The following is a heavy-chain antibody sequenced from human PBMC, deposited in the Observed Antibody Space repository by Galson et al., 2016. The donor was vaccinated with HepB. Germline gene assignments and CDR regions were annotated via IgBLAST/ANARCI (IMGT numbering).Heavy chain of an antibody. CDR1: GFRFNTYA. CDR3: AREMHVAAAAAFDF. Sequence: SLRLSCAASGFRFNTYAMYWVRQAPGKGLEWVSSIRGSDGSTYYADSVKGRFTISRDNPKNTLYLQMNSLKVEDTAVYYCAREMHVAAAAAFDFWGRGTLVTVSS. J-gene: IGHJ4*02. V-gene: IGHV3-23*01. D-gene: IGHD6-13*01. CDR2: IRGSDGST.